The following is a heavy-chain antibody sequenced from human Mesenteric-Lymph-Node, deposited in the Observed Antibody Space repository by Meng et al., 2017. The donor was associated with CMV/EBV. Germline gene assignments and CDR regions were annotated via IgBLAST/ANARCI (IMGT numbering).Heavy chain of an antibody. D-gene: IGHD1-1*01. Sequence: GESLKISCAASGFTFDPYGMHWVRLAPGKGLEWVAFIRNDGSNKYFADSVKGRFTISRDNSKNTLYLQMSSLRPEDTALYYCAKLVNWNPSYYFRMDVWGQGTTVTVSS. CDR3: AKLVNWNPSYYFRMDV. V-gene: IGHV3-30*02. CDR2: IRNDGSNK. CDR1: GFTFDPYG. J-gene: IGHJ6*02.